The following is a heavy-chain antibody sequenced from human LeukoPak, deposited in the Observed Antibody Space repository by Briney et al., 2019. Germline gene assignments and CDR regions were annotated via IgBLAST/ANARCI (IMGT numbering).Heavy chain of an antibody. Sequence: GGSLRLSCAASGFTFSSYAMSWVRQAPGKGLEWVSAISGSGGSTYYADSVKGRYTISRDNSKNTLYLQMNSLRAEDTAVYYCAKDQEITILSFFDYWGQGTLVTVSS. D-gene: IGHD3-9*01. V-gene: IGHV3-23*01. J-gene: IGHJ4*02. CDR1: GFTFSSYA. CDR2: ISGSGGST. CDR3: AKDQEITILSFFDY.